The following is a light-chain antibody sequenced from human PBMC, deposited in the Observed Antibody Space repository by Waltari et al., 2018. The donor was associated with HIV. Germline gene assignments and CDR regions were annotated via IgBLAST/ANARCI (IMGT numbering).Light chain of an antibody. J-gene: IGKJ4*01. CDR2: DVS. CDR1: QSVKTY. Sequence: VLTQSPATLSMSRGDRVTLSCRASQSVKTYLGWYQQKTGQAPRLLIYDVSNRGTGIPGRVSGCGFGTDFTLTIRSLEPEDFAYYYCQQRNEWPLTVGGGTKVEVK. V-gene: IGKV3-11*01. CDR3: QQRNEWPLT.